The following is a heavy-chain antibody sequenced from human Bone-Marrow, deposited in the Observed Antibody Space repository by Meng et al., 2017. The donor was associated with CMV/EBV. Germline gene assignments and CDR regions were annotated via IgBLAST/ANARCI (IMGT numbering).Heavy chain of an antibody. CDR3: AREGCSSTSCYWAYYYYGMDV. V-gene: IGHV3-21*01. J-gene: IGHJ6*02. CDR1: GFTFSSYE. CDR2: ISSSSSYI. Sequence: GESLKISCAASGFTFSSYEMNWVRQAPGKGLEWVSSISSSSSYIYYADSVKGRFTISRDNAKNSLYLQMNSLRAEDTAVYYCAREGCSSTSCYWAYYYYGMDVWGQGTTVTVSS. D-gene: IGHD2-2*01.